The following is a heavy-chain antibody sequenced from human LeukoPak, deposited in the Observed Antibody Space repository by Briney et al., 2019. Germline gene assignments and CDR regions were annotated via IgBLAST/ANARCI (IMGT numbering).Heavy chain of an antibody. CDR2: INPNTGGT. Sequence: GASVKVSCKASGYTFTGYIIHWVRQAPGQGLEWMGWINPNTGGTTFAQKFQGRVTMTRDTSISTAYMELGSLRSDDTAVYYCARALGMAVAGSAGYWGQGTLVTVSS. V-gene: IGHV1-2*02. CDR1: GYTFTGYI. J-gene: IGHJ4*02. D-gene: IGHD6-19*01. CDR3: ARALGMAVAGSAGY.